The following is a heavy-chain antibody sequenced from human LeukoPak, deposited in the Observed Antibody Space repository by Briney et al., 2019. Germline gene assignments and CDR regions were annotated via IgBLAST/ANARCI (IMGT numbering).Heavy chain of an antibody. CDR2: IRYDGSNK. V-gene: IGHV3-30*02. CDR3: AKDSYYDSWSGYTFDY. D-gene: IGHD3-3*01. Sequence: GSLRLSCAASGFTFSSYGMHWVRQAPGKGLEWVAFIRYDGSNKYYADSVKGRFTISRDNSKNTLYLQMNSLRAEDTAVYYCAKDSYYDSWSGYTFDYWGQGTLVTVSS. J-gene: IGHJ4*02. CDR1: GFTFSSYG.